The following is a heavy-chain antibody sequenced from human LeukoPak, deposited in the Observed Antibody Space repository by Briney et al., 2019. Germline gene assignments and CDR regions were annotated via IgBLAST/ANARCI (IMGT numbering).Heavy chain of an antibody. Sequence: SVKVSCKASGGTFSSYAISWVRQAPGQGLEWMGRIIPIFGTANYAQKFQGRVTITADKSTSTAYMGLSSLRSEDTAVYYCARGNNYYDSSGYYGVGYYMDVWGKGTTVTVSS. D-gene: IGHD3-22*01. J-gene: IGHJ6*03. CDR3: ARGNNYYDSSGYYGVGYYMDV. CDR1: GGTFSSYA. CDR2: IIPIFGTA. V-gene: IGHV1-69*06.